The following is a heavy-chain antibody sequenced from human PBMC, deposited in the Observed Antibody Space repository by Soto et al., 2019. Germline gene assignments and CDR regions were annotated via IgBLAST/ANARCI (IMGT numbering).Heavy chain of an antibody. CDR1: GFTFSSYG. V-gene: IGHV3-30*03. CDR3: ARDIFLGRDSCYSFTFDI. J-gene: IGHJ3*02. CDR2: ISYDGSNK. D-gene: IGHD2-15*01. Sequence: GGSLRLSCAASGFTFSSYGMHWVRQAPGKGLEWVAVISYDGSNKYYADSVKGRFTISRDNSKNTLYLQMNSLRAEDTAVYYYARDIFLGRDSCYSFTFDIWGQGTMVTVSS.